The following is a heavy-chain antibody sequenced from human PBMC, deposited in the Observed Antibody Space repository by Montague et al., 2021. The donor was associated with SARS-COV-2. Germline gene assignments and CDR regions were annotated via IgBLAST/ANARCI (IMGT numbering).Heavy chain of an antibody. J-gene: IGHJ6*02. CDR2: ISHGGGT. D-gene: IGHD2-15*01. CDR3: ASHCGGGRCYFGMDV. CDR1: GGSFSSY. Sequence: SETLSLICDVYGGSFSSYWSWIRQPPGRGPEWAGQISHGGGTNYNPSLKSRVTISVDTSKNQVSLKLSSVTAADTAVYYCASHCGGGRCYFGMDVWGQGTTVTVSS. V-gene: IGHV4-34*01.